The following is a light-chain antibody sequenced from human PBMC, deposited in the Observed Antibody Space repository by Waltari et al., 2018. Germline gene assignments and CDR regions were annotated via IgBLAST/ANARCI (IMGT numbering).Light chain of an antibody. CDR3: AAWDDSLNGNV. CDR1: SSNIGGNT. J-gene: IGLJ6*01. Sequence: QSVLTQPPSASGTPGQRVTISCSGSSSNIGGNTVIWYQQLPGTAPKLVIYSNHQRPSGVPDRFSASKSGTSASLAISGLQSEDEADYYCAAWDDSLNGNVFGSGTKVTVL. CDR2: SNH. V-gene: IGLV1-44*01.